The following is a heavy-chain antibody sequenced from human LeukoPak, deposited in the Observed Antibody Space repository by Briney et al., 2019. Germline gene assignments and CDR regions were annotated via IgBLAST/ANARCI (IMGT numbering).Heavy chain of an antibody. CDR3: ARVGAAPGHFDY. CDR1: GYTFTGYY. Sequence: ASVKVSCKASGYTFTGYYMHWVRQAPGQGLEWMGWINPNSGGTNYAHNLQGRITVTTETSTSTAYMELRSLRSDDTAVYYCARVGAAPGHFDYWGQGTQLTVSS. D-gene: IGHD6-13*01. J-gene: IGHJ4*02. V-gene: IGHV1-2*02. CDR2: INPNSGGT.